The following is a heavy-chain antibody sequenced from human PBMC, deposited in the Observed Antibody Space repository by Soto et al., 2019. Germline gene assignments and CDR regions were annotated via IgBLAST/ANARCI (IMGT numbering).Heavy chain of an antibody. CDR1: GYTLTELS. Sequence: ASVKVSCKVSGYTLTELSMHWVRQAPGKGLEWMGGFDPEDGETIYAQKFQGRVTMTEDTSTDTAYMELSSLRSEDTAVYFCARDRNTAMEHSNYYYFGMDVWGQGTTVTVSS. CDR2: FDPEDGET. CDR3: ARDRNTAMEHSNYYYFGMDV. V-gene: IGHV1-24*01. J-gene: IGHJ6*02. D-gene: IGHD5-18*01.